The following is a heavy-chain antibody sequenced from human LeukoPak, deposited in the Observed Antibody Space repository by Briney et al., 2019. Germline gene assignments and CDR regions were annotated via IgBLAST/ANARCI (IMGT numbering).Heavy chain of an antibody. V-gene: IGHV4-38-2*01. D-gene: IGHD6-13*01. CDR2: MYHSGST. CDR1: GYSISSGYY. CDR3: ARQGGSSSPYYYYYMDV. J-gene: IGHJ6*03. Sequence: SETLSLTCAVSGYSISSGYYWGWFRQPPGKGLEWIGCMYHSGSTYYNPSLKSRVTISVDTSKNQFSLKLSSVTAADAAVYYCARQGGSSSPYYYYYMDVWGKGTTVTVSS.